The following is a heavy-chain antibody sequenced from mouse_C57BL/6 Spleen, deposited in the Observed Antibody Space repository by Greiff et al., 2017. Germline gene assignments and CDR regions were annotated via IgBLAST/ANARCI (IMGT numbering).Heavy chain of an antibody. D-gene: IGHD1-1*01. J-gene: IGHJ3*01. CDR1: GYTFTDYE. Sequence: VQLQQSGAELVRPGASVTLSCKASGYTFTDYEMHWVKQTPVHGLEWIGAIAPETGGTAYNQKFKGKAILTADKSSSTAYMELRSLTSEDSAVYYCTGYGSSQAWFAYWGQGTLVTVSA. CDR2: IAPETGGT. V-gene: IGHV1-15*01. CDR3: TGYGSSQAWFAY.